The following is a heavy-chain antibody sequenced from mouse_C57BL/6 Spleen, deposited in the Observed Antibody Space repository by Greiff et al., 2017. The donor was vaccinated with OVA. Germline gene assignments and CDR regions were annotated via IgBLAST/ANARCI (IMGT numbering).Heavy chain of an antibody. CDR3: ARWRQATSFYYAMDY. D-gene: IGHD3-2*02. V-gene: IGHV1-18*01. Sequence: EVQLQQSGPELVKPGASVKIPCKASGYTFTDYNMDWVKQSPGKSLEWIGDINPNNGGTIYNQKFKGKATVTVDKSSSTAYMELRSLTSEDTAVYYCARWRQATSFYYAMDYWGQGTSVTVSS. J-gene: IGHJ4*01. CDR2: INPNNGGT. CDR1: GYTFTDYN.